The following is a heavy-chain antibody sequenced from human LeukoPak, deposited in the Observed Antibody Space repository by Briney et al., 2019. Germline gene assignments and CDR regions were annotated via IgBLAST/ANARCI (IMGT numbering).Heavy chain of an antibody. Sequence: GGSLRLSCAASGFTLNNAWMSWVRQAPGKGLEWLGRIKRETDGGTIDYAAPVKGRFTISRDDSRNTLYLQMDSLKIEDTAVYCCTTDRYYDNSKLQFQHWGQGTLVTVSS. CDR1: GFTLNNAW. CDR2: IKRETDGGTI. D-gene: IGHD3-22*01. V-gene: IGHV3-15*01. J-gene: IGHJ1*01. CDR3: TTDRYYDNSKLQFQH.